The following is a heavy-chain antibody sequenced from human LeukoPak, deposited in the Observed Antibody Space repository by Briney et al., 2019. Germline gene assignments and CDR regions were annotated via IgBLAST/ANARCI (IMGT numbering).Heavy chain of an antibody. CDR1: GFTFSRYW. CDR2: MNTDGSST. D-gene: IGHD2-15*01. CDR3: ARAHCSGGSCYSGDLVDY. Sequence: GGSLRLSCAASGFTFSRYWMHWVRQAPGRGLVWVSRMNTDGSSTSYADSVKGRFTISRDNAKNTLYLQMNSLRAEDTAVYYCARAHCSGGSCYSGDLVDYWGQRALVTVSS. J-gene: IGHJ4*02. V-gene: IGHV3-74*01.